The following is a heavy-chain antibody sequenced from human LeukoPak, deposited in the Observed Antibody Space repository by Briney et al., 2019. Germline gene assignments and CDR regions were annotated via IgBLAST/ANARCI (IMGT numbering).Heavy chain of an antibody. Sequence: ASVKVSCKASGYTFTSYGISWVRQAPGQGLEWMGWIIAYNGNTNYAQKLQGRVTMTTDTSTSTAYMELRSLRSEDTAVYYCARMSYYDSSGDNWFDPWGQGTLVTVSS. CDR1: GYTFTSYG. J-gene: IGHJ5*02. CDR3: ARMSYYDSSGDNWFDP. D-gene: IGHD3-22*01. V-gene: IGHV1-18*01. CDR2: IIAYNGNT.